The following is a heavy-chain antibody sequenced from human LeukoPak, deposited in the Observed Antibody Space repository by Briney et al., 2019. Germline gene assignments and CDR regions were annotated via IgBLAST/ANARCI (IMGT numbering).Heavy chain of an antibody. CDR2: INHSGST. CDR3: ARVGRDMQGDY. Sequence: SETLSLTCAVYGGSFSGYYWSWIRQPPGKGLEWIGEINHSGSTNYNPSLKSRVTISVDTSKNQFSLKLSSVTAVDTAVYYCARVGRDMQGDYWGQGTLVTVSS. CDR1: GGSFSGYY. J-gene: IGHJ4*02. V-gene: IGHV4-34*01.